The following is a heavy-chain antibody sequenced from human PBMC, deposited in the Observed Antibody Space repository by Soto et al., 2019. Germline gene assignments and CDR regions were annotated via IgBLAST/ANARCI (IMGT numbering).Heavy chain of an antibody. J-gene: IGHJ6*02. CDR2: IIPILGIT. CDR1: GGTFSSYT. D-gene: IGHD3-3*01. CDR3: ARENQVTIFGVASYGMDV. Sequence: SVQVSCKASGGTFSSYTISWVRQAPGQGLEWMGRIIPILGITNYAQKFQGRVTITTDKSTSTAYMELRSLRSDDTAVYYCARENQVTIFGVASYGMDVWGQGTTVTVSS. V-gene: IGHV1-69*04.